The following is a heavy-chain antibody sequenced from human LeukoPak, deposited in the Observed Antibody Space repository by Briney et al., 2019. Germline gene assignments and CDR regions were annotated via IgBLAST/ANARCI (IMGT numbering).Heavy chain of an antibody. J-gene: IGHJ4*02. V-gene: IGHV5-51*01. Sequence: GESLKISCEASEYNFSDYWIGWVRQMPGKGLEWMGIIYPGDSDTKYSPSFQGQVTISADKSISTAYLQWSSLKASDTAIYYCARRWGSGSSDSWGQGTLVTVSS. CDR1: EYNFSDYW. D-gene: IGHD3-10*01. CDR2: IYPGDSDT. CDR3: ARRWGSGSSDS.